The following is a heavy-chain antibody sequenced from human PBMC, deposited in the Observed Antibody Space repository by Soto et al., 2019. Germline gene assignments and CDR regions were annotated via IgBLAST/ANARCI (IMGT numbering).Heavy chain of an antibody. CDR3: ARDPSPYTSGWYGIDF. CDR1: GFMFSAYA. V-gene: IGHV3-30-3*01. D-gene: IGHD6-19*01. CDR2: MSYDGTNT. Sequence: QVQLVESGGGVVQPGASLRLSCTASGFMFSAYAMLWVRQAPGKGLEWVAAMSYDGTNTYYADSVKGRFTISRDNSKNTLFLQMSSLTADDSAVYYSARDPSPYTSGWYGIDFWGLGTLVTVSS. J-gene: IGHJ4*01.